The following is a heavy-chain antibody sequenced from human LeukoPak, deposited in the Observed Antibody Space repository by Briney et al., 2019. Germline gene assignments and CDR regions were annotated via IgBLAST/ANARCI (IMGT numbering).Heavy chain of an antibody. CDR1: GYTFTGYY. CDR2: INPNSGGT. D-gene: IGHD3-22*01. J-gene: IGHJ4*02. CDR3: ARDSYKSSGRFDY. Sequence: ASVKVSCKASGYTFTGYYMHWVRQAPGQGLEWMGWINPNSGGTNYAQKFQGRVTMTRDTSISTAYMELSRLRSDDTAVYYCARDSYKSSGRFDYWGQETLVTTSS. V-gene: IGHV1-2*02.